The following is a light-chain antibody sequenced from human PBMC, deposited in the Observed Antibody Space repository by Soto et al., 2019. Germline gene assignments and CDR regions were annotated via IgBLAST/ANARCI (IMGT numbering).Light chain of an antibody. J-gene: IGLJ2*01. CDR3: AAWDDSLNGVV. V-gene: IGLV1-44*01. Sequence: QSVLTQPPSASGTPGQRVTISXXXXXXXIGSNTVNWYQQLPGTAPKLLIYSNNQRPSGVPDRFSGSKSGTSASLAISGLQSEDEADYYCAAWDDSLNGVVFGGGTKVTVL. CDR1: XXXIGSNT. CDR2: SNN.